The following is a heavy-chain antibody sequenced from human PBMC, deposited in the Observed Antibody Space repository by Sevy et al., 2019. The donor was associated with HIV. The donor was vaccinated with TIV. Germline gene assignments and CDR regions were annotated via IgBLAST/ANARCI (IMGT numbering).Heavy chain of an antibody. J-gene: IGHJ6*03. D-gene: IGHD4-17*01. CDR1: GGSINNYY. V-gene: IGHV4-59*08. CDR2: IFSSGTT. Sequence: SETLSLTCTVSGGSINNYYWSWIRQPPGKGLEWIGYIFSSGTTNYNPSLYNRVTFSVDTSKNQFSLRLSSLTAADTAIYYWARQGNTDFYNYYMDVWGNGAAVTVSS. CDR3: ARQGNTDFYNYYMDV.